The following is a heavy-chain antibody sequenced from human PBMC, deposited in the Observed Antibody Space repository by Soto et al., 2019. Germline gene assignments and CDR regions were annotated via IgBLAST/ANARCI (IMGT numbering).Heavy chain of an antibody. Sequence: EASVKVSCKASGGTFSSYAISWVRQAPGQGLEWMGGIIPIFGTANYAQKFQGRVTITADESTSTAYMELSSLRSEDTAVYYCARRGGPPDYYYYGMDVWGQGTTVTVSS. CDR2: IIPIFGTA. V-gene: IGHV1-69*13. CDR3: ARRGGPPDYYYYGMDV. J-gene: IGHJ6*02. D-gene: IGHD1-26*01. CDR1: GGTFSSYA.